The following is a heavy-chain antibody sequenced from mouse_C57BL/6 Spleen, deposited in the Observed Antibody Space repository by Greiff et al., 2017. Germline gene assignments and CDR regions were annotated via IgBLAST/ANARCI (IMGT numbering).Heavy chain of an antibody. Sequence: QVQLKPPGAELVKPGASVKMSCKASGYTFTSYWITWVKQRPGQGLEWIGDIYPGSGSTNYNEKFKSKATLTVDTSSSTAYMQLSSLTSEDSAVYYCARWGNYVKAMDYWGQGTSVTVSS. D-gene: IGHD2-1*01. CDR3: ARWGNYVKAMDY. CDR2: IYPGSGST. CDR1: GYTFTSYW. J-gene: IGHJ4*01. V-gene: IGHV1-55*01.